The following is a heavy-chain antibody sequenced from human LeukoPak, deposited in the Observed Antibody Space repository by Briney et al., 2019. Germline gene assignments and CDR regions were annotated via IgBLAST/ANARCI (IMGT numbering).Heavy chain of an antibody. CDR1: GYTFTSYD. D-gene: IGHD2-15*01. Sequence: ASVKVSCKASGYTFTSYDINWVRQATGQGLEWMGIINPSGGSTSYAQKFQGRVTMTRDTSTSTVYMELSSLRSEDTAVYYCARAGGCSGGSCRSNWFNPWGQGTLVTVSS. V-gene: IGHV1-46*01. J-gene: IGHJ5*02. CDR2: INPSGGST. CDR3: ARAGGCSGGSCRSNWFNP.